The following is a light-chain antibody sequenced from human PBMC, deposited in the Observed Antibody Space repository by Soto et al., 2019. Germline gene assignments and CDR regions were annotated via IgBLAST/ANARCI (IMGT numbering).Light chain of an antibody. Sequence: QSVLTQSSSASAALGSSVNLTCTLSSGHSSYIIAWHQQQPGKAPRHLMKLEGSGSYNKGGGVPERFSGFSSGADRYIIISDLDFEDDADYYCDTWGSNIHWVFGGGTKLTVL. CDR1: SGHSSYI. J-gene: IGLJ3*02. CDR3: DTWGSNIHWV. V-gene: IGLV4-60*02. CDR2: LEGSGSY.